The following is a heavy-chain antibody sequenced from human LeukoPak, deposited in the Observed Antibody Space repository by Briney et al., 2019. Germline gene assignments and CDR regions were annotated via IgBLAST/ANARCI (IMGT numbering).Heavy chain of an antibody. CDR3: ARGTYYYGSGSYNFDY. CDR1: GGSISSYY. V-gene: IGHV4-4*07. D-gene: IGHD3-10*01. Sequence: SETLSLTCTVSGGSISSYYWSWIRQPAGKGLEWIGRIYTSGSTNYNPSLKSRVTMSVDTSKNQFSLKLSSVTAADTAVYYCARGTYYYGSGSYNFDYWGQGTLVTVSS. CDR2: IYTSGST. J-gene: IGHJ4*02.